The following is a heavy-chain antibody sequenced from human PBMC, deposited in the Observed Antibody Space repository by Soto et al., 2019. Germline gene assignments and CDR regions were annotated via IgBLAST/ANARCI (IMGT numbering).Heavy chain of an antibody. D-gene: IGHD3-3*01. CDR1: GGSFSGYY. J-gene: IGHJ4*02. Sequence: SLTCAVYGGSFSGYYWSWIRQPPGKGLEWIGEINHSGSTNYNPSLKSRVTISVDTSKNQFSLKLSSVTAADTAVYYCARGREVYYDFWSGYYTSYYFDYWGQGTLVTVSS. V-gene: IGHV4-34*01. CDR3: ARGREVYYDFWSGYYTSYYFDY. CDR2: INHSGST.